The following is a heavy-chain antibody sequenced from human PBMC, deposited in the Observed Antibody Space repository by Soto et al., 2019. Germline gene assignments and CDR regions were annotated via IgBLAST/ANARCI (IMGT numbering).Heavy chain of an antibody. CDR1: GGSISSSSYY. CDR3: ARLEGLATISYYFDF. Sequence: QLQLQESGPGLVKPSEALSLTCSVSGGSISSSSYYWGWIRQPPGKGLEWIGSIYYSGSTYYNPSSKSRVTISIDKSKNQFSLKLSSLTAADTAVYYCARLEGLATISYYFDFWGQGTLVTVSS. J-gene: IGHJ4*02. V-gene: IGHV4-39*01. CDR2: IYYSGST. D-gene: IGHD3-9*01.